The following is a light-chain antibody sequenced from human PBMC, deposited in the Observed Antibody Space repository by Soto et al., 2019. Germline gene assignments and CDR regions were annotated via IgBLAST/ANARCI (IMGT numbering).Light chain of an antibody. V-gene: IGLV1-44*01. CDR3: AAWDDRLNGYV. CDR2: SEN. J-gene: IGLJ1*01. CDR1: SSNIGSNT. Sequence: QSVLTQPPSASGTPGQRVAISCSGSSSNIGSNTVNWYQHLPGTAPKLLIYSENQRPSGVPDRFSGSKSGTSASLAISGLQSEDEADYYCAAWDDRLNGYVFGTGTKVT.